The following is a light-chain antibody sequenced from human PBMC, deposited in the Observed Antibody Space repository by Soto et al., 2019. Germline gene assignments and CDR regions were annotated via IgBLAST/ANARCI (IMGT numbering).Light chain of an antibody. CDR1: SGHSSYI. CDR2: LDGSGSY. Sequence: QSVLTQSSSASASLGSSVNLTCTLSSGHSSYIIAWHQQQPGKAPRYLMKLDGSGSYNKGSGVPDRFSGSSSGADRYLIISNLQFEDEADYYCETWDSNIHWVFGGGTKLTVL. CDR3: ETWDSNIHWV. J-gene: IGLJ3*02. V-gene: IGLV4-60*02.